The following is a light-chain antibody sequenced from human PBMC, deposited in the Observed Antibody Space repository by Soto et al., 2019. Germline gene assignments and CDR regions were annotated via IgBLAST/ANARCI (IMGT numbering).Light chain of an antibody. CDR2: GAT. V-gene: IGKV3-15*01. CDR3: QQYYDWPPLT. J-gene: IGKJ4*01. CDR1: QSLNSN. Sequence: EIVMTQSPATLSVSPAERVTLSCRASQSLNSNLAWYQQRPGQAPRLLIYGATTRATGVPARFSGSESGTEFTLTISSLQSEDFAVYYCQQYYDWPPLTFGGGTKVEIK.